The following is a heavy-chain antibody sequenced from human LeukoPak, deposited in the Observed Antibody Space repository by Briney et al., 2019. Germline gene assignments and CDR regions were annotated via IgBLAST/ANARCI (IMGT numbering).Heavy chain of an antibody. CDR1: GFTLSTYD. J-gene: IGHJ4*02. Sequence: GGSLRLSCAASGFTLSTYDMHWVRQGPGEGLEWVAAVGTSGHTFYPDSVKGQFTISRENARNSVYLQMNSLRAGNTAVYYCVRSFYGDHPYWGQGTLVTVSS. CDR2: VGTSGHT. V-gene: IGHV3-13*01. D-gene: IGHD4-17*01. CDR3: VRSFYGDHPY.